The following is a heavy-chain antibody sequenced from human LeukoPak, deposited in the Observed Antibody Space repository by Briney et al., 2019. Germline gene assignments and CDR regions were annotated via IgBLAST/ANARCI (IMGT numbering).Heavy chain of an antibody. D-gene: IGHD2-15*01. CDR2: TSSSSSYI. V-gene: IGHV3-21*01. CDR1: GFTFSSYS. CDR3: ARDRLRGYCSGGSCYPLDY. Sequence: GGSLRLSCAASGFTFSSYSMNWVRQAPGKGLEWVSSTSSSSSYIYYADSVKGRFTISRDNAKNSLYLQMNSLRAEDTAVYYCARDRLRGYCSGGSCYPLDYWGQGTLVTVSS. J-gene: IGHJ4*02.